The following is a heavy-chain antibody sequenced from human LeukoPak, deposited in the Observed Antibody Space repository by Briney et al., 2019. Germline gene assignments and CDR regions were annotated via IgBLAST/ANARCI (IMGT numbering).Heavy chain of an antibody. CDR2: IKNKGAGATT. J-gene: IGHJ4*02. V-gene: IGHV3-15*01. Sequence: GGSLRLSCVASGFNFNNAWMSWVRQAPGKGLEWVGRIKNKGAGATTDYAAPVKGRFTISRDDSKTTLYMQMNSLKTEDTAVYFCTTLLAVAPLAVIDDYWGQGTLVTVSS. D-gene: IGHD2-2*01. CDR3: TTLLAVAPLAVIDDY. CDR1: GFNFNNAW.